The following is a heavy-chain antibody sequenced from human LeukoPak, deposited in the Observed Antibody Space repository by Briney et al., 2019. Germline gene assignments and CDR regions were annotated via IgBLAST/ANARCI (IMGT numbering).Heavy chain of an antibody. Sequence: PSETLSLTCAVYGGSFSGYYWSWIRQPPGEGLEWIGEINHSGSTNYNPSLKSRVTISVDTSKNQFSLKLSSVTAADTAVYYCARVPDSSGCDYWGQGTLVTVSS. CDR1: GGSFSGYY. J-gene: IGHJ4*02. CDR2: INHSGST. V-gene: IGHV4-34*01. D-gene: IGHD3-22*01. CDR3: ARVPDSSGCDY.